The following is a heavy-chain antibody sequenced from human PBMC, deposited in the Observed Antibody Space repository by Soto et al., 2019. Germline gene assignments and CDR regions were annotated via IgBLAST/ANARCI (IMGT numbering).Heavy chain of an antibody. CDR3: ARDRSSSDY. Sequence: QVQLVQSGPELKRPGASVKVSCKASGYTFANSGISWVRQAPGQGLEWMGWSSEYKGNTDYAQKFEGRVTMTSDTSTNTAYMELRSLSSDDTDIYYCARDRSSSDYWGQGTLVIVSS. D-gene: IGHD3-10*01. V-gene: IGHV1-18*01. J-gene: IGHJ4*02. CDR2: SSEYKGNT. CDR1: GYTFANSG.